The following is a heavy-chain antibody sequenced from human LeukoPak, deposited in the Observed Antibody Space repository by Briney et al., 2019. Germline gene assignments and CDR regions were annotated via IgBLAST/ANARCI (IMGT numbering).Heavy chain of an antibody. CDR2: IIPTLGIA. CDR3: ARHYGGNSGWFFDY. J-gene: IGHJ4*02. Sequence: SVKVSCKASGGTFSSYTISWVRQAPGQGLEWMGRIIPTLGIANYAQKFQGRVTITADKSTSTAYMELSSLRSEDTAVYYCARHYGGNSGWFFDYWGQGTLVTVSS. D-gene: IGHD4-23*01. V-gene: IGHV1-69*02. CDR1: GGTFSSYT.